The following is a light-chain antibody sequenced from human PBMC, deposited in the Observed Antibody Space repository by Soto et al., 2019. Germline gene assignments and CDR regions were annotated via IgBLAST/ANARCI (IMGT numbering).Light chain of an antibody. V-gene: IGKV3-20*01. CDR2: SAS. J-gene: IGKJ1*01. Sequence: EIVLTQSPGTLSLSPGERGTLSCRASQNLGTLYLAWFQQKSGQAPRLLIYSASRRATGIPDRFTGSGSGTDFTLTINRVEPEDFAVYYCQKYGNFWTFGQGTKVDIK. CDR1: QNLGTLY. CDR3: QKYGNFWT.